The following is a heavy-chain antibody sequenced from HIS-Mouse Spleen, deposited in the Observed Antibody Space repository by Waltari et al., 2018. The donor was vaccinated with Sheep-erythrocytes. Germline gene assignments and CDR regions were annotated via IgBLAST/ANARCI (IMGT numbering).Heavy chain of an antibody. CDR2: IYDRGGT. Sequence: QVQLQESGPGLVKPSQTLSLTCTVSGGSISSGGYYWSWIRQHQGKGLEWIGHIYDRGGTYNNPSLKSRVTISVDTSKNQCSLKLSSVTAADTAVYYCARDRLGIFGYWGQGTLVTVSS. CDR3: ARDRLGIFGY. D-gene: IGHD7-27*01. CDR1: GGSISSGGYY. J-gene: IGHJ4*02. V-gene: IGHV4-31*03.